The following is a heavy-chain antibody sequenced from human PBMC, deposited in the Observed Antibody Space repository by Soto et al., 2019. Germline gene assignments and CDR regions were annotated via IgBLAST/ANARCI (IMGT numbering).Heavy chain of an antibody. CDR2: IYYSGST. J-gene: IGHJ5*02. Sequence: SETLSLTCTVSGGSISSGGYYWSWIRQHPGKGLEWIGYIYYSGSTYYNPSIKSRVTISVDTSKNQFSLKLSSVTGLDTAVYYCARAAGGVVIRLIRGGNWFDPWGQGTLVTVSS. CDR1: GGSISSGGYY. V-gene: IGHV4-31*03. CDR3: ARAAGGVVIRLIRGGNWFDP. D-gene: IGHD3-3*01.